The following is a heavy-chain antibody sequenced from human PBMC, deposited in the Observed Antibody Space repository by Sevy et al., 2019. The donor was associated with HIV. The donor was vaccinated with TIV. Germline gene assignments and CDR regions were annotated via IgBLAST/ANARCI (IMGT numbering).Heavy chain of an antibody. D-gene: IGHD2-2*01. Sequence: GSLRLSCAASGFTFSSYGMHWVRQAPGKGLEWIGEINESGITYYNPSLKSRVAISVDTSKKQFSLKLNSVTAADTALYFCARSPPVVVVPGAPSWFDPWGQGTLVTVSS. CDR3: ARSPPVVVVPGAPSWFDP. V-gene: IGHV4-34*08. CDR2: INESGIT. J-gene: IGHJ5*02. CDR1: GFTFSSYG.